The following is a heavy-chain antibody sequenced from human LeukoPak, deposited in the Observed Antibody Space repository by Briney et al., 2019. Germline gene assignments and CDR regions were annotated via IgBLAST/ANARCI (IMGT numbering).Heavy chain of an antibody. D-gene: IGHD3-10*01. CDR3: AKDSNYYGSGSYLVDY. J-gene: IGHJ4*02. Sequence: SGGSLRLSCAASGFTVSSNYMSWVRQAPGKGLEWVSVIYSGGSTYFADSVKGRFTISRDNSKNTLYLQMNSLRAEDTAVYYCAKDSNYYGSGSYLVDYWGQGTLVTVSS. V-gene: IGHV3-66*01. CDR2: IYSGGST. CDR1: GFTVSSNY.